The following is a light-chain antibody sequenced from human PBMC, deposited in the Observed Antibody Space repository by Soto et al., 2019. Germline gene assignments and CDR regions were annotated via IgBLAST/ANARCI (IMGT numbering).Light chain of an antibody. Sequence: EIVLTQSPGTLSLSPGERATLSCRASQSVSSSYFAWYQQRFGQAPRLLIYGATSGATGIPDRFSGSGSGTDFTLTISRLEPEDVAVYYCQQYGSSSWTFGQGNKVEIK. J-gene: IGKJ1*01. CDR1: QSVSSSY. CDR2: GAT. CDR3: QQYGSSSWT. V-gene: IGKV3-20*01.